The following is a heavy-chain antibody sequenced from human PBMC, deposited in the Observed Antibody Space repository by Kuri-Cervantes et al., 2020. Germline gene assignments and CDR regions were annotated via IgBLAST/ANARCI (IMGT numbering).Heavy chain of an antibody. CDR2: IKQDGSNK. CDR1: GFTFSSYW. J-gene: IGHJ4*02. Sequence: GESLKISCAASGFTFSSYWMSWVRQAPGKGLEWVANIKQDGSNKYYADSVKGRFTISRDNSKNTLYLQMNSLRAEDTAVYYCAKDFTEGEGSFDYWGQGTLVTVSS. D-gene: IGHD1-26*01. V-gene: IGHV3-7*01. CDR3: AKDFTEGEGSFDY.